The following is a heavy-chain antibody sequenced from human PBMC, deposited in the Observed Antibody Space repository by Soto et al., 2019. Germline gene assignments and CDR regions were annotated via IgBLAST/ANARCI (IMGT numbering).Heavy chain of an antibody. CDR3: AGDPNRSGWYGWYFDL. CDR1: GGSISSYY. D-gene: IGHD6-19*01. CDR2: IYYSGST. V-gene: IGHV4-59*01. Sequence: QVQLQESGPGLVKPSETLSLTCTVSGGSISSYYWSWIRQPPGKGLEWIGYIYYSGSTNYNPSLKSRVTISVDTSKHQFPLKLSAVTAADPAGYYWAGDPNRSGWYGWYFDLWGRGTLVTVSS. J-gene: IGHJ2*01.